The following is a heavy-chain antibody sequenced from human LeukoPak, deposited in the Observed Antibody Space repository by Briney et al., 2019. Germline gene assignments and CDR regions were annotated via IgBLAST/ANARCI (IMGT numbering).Heavy chain of an antibody. Sequence: ASVKVSCKASGYTFTSYYIHWVRQAPGQGLEWMGIINPSGGSTNYAQDFEGRVTMTRDTSTSTVYMELSSLRSEDTAVYYCARRELAGSTAYFDYWGQGTLVTVSS. CDR3: ARRELAGSTAYFDY. CDR2: INPSGGST. CDR1: GYTFTSYY. D-gene: IGHD1-26*01. V-gene: IGHV1-46*01. J-gene: IGHJ4*02.